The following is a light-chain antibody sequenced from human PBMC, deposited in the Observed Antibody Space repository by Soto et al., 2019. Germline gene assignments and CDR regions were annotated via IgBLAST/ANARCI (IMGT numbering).Light chain of an antibody. CDR2: EVS. J-gene: IGLJ1*01. CDR1: SSDVGGYNF. Sequence: QSVLTQPASVFGSPGQWITFSCTGTSSDVGGYNFVSWYQQHPGKAPKLMIYEVSSRPSGVSNRFSGSKSGNTASLTISGLQPEDEADYYCSSHTTSTTVVFGTGTKVTAL. CDR3: SSHTTSTTVV. V-gene: IGLV2-14*03.